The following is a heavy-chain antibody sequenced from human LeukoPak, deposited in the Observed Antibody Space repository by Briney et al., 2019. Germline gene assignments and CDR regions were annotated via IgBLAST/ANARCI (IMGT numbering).Heavy chain of an antibody. V-gene: IGHV3-30*02. CDR3: AKDGVLESSSVFYFDY. CDR1: GFTFSSYG. Sequence: GGSLRLSCAASGFTFSSYGMHWARQAPGKGLEWVAFIRYDGSNKYYADSVKGRFTISRDNSKNTLYLQMNSLRAEDTAVYYCAKDGVLESSSVFYFDYWGQGTLVTVSS. D-gene: IGHD1-1*01. J-gene: IGHJ4*02. CDR2: IRYDGSNK.